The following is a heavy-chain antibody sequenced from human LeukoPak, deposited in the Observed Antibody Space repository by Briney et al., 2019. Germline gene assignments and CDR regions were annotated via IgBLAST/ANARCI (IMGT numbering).Heavy chain of an antibody. J-gene: IGHJ4*02. CDR3: ARDFWADYYDSSGYYSDV. CDR2: ISWDGGST. V-gene: IGHV3-43D*03. Sequence: PGGSLRLSCAASGFTFDDYAMHWVRQAPGKGLEWVSLISWDGGSTYYADSVKGRFTISRDNSKNSLYLQMNSLRAEDTAVYYCARDFWADYYDSSGYYSDVWGQGTLVTVSS. CDR1: GFTFDDYA. D-gene: IGHD3-22*01.